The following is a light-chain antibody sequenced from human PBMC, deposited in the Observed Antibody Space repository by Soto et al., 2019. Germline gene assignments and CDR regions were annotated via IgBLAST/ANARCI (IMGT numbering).Light chain of an antibody. J-gene: IGLJ3*02. CDR3: LLSDGFAWV. V-gene: IGLV7-46*01. CDR1: TGTVPSGHW. Sequence: QAVVTQEPSLTVSPGGTVTLTCGSSTGTVPSGHWPYWFQQKPGQAPRTLIYDTSIRQSWTPARFSGSLLGDKAALTLSGAQPEDEADYYCLLSDGFAWVFGGGTKLTVL. CDR2: DTS.